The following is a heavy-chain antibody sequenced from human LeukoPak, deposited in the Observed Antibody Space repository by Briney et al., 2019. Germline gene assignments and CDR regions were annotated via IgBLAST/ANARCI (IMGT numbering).Heavy chain of an antibody. D-gene: IGHD3-9*01. J-gene: IGHJ6*03. CDR2: INCNSGDT. V-gene: IGHV1-2*02. Sequence: ASVKVSCKASGYAFAGYYIHWIRQAPGQGLEWMGWINCNSGDTNYTQKFQGRVTMTRDTSISTAYMELSRLRSDDTAVYYCARDKGTAMTGYYYYYLDVWGKGTTVTVSS. CDR1: GYAFAGYY. CDR3: ARDKGTAMTGYYYYYLDV.